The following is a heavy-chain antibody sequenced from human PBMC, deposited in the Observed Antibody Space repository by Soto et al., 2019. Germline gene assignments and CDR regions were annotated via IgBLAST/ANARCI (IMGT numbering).Heavy chain of an antibody. CDR3: AKSYYDFWSGYYYFDY. D-gene: IGHD3-3*01. V-gene: IGHV3-23*01. CDR1: GFTFSSYA. Sequence: GGSLRLSCAASGFTFSSYAMSWVRQAPGKGLEWVSAIIGSGGSTYYADSVKGRFTISRDNSKNTLYLQMNSLRAEDTAVYYCAKSYYDFWSGYYYFDYWGQGTLVTVSS. J-gene: IGHJ4*02. CDR2: IIGSGGST.